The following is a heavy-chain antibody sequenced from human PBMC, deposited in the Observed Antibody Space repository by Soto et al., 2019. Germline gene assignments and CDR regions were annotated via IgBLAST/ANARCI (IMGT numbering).Heavy chain of an antibody. D-gene: IGHD5-12*01. J-gene: IGHJ3*02. CDR1: GGTFSSYA. CDR3: ARDPDLYDSPYPYAFDI. V-gene: IGHV1-69*06. Sequence: SVKVSCKASGGTFSSYAISWVRQAPGQGLEWMGGIIPIFGTANYAQKFQGRVTITADKSTSAAYMELSSLRSEDTAVYYCARDPDLYDSPYPYAFDIWGQGTMVTVSS. CDR2: IIPIFGTA.